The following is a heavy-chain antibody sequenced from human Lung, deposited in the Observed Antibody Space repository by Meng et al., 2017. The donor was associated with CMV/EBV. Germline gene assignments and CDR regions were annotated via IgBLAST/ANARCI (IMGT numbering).Heavy chain of an antibody. J-gene: IGHJ4*02. Sequence: LRLKESGPGQVQPSETLSLTCSVSGGSISSSSSYWGWIRQAPGKGLEWIGSIYFSGNTYYNPSLKSRVTMSVGTAQNKFSLTLRSVTAADTAVYYCVTETGYNYDNWGQGALVTVSS. CDR1: GGSISSSSSY. CDR2: IYFSGNT. CDR3: VTETGYNYDN. D-gene: IGHD5-24*01. V-gene: IGHV4-39*07.